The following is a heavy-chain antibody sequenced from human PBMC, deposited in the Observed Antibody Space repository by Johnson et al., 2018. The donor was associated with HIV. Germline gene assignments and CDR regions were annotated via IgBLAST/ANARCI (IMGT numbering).Heavy chain of an antibody. CDR1: GFTFSSYA. Sequence: QMQLVESGGGVVQPGRSLRLSCAASGFTFSSYAMHWVRQAPGKGLEWVAVISYDGSNKYYADSVKGRFTISRDNSKNTLYLQMNSLRAEDTAVYYCARGYGVVIALLDAFDIWGQGTMVTVSS. CDR3: ARGYGVVIALLDAFDI. CDR2: ISYDGSNK. D-gene: IGHD2-21*01. J-gene: IGHJ3*02. V-gene: IGHV3-30*04.